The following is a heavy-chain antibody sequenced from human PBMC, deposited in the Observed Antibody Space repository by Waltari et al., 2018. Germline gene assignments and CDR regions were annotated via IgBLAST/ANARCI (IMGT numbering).Heavy chain of an antibody. CDR1: GGSISSYY. CDR3: ARAGIAAAGTRDYYYYYYMDV. J-gene: IGHJ6*03. Sequence: QVQLQESGPGLAKPSETLSLTCTVSGGSISSYYWSWIRQPPGKGLEWIGYIYTSGSTNDNPSLRSRVTISVDTSKNQFSRKLSSVTAADTAVYYCARAGIAAAGTRDYYYYYYMDVWGKGTTVTVSS. V-gene: IGHV4-4*09. D-gene: IGHD6-13*01. CDR2: IYTSGST.